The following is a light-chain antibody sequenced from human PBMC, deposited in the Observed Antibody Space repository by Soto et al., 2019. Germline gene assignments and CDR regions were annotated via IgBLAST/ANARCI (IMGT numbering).Light chain of an antibody. CDR2: PAS. CDR1: QPISSS. CDR3: QQGYNFPRA. V-gene: IGKV1-12*01. Sequence: DIQMTQSPSSISASVGDRVTITCRASQPISSSLAWYQQVPGQAPYLLIYPASTLQSGVPSRFSGRGSGTDFTLPINSLQPEDFATYYCQQGYNFPRAFGQGNRVAS. J-gene: IGKJ1*01.